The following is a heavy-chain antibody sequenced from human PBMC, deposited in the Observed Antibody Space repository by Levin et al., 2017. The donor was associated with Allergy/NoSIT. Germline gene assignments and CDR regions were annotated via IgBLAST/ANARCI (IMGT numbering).Heavy chain of an antibody. V-gene: IGHV3-21*01. CDR1: GFIFRNYN. J-gene: IGHJ4*02. CDR2: ISSSSSYI. Sequence: PGGSLRLSCAASGFIFRNYNMNWVRLAPGKGLEWVSSISSSSSYIYYADSVKGRFTISRDNAKNSLYLQMNSLRAEDTAVYYCARMSGHYYFDYWGQGTLVTVSS. D-gene: IGHD3-3*01. CDR3: ARMSGHYYFDY.